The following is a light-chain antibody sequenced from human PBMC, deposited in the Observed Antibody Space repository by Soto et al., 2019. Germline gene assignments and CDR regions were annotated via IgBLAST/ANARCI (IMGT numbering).Light chain of an antibody. Sequence: DIQMTQSPSTLSASVGDRVTITCRASQSISSWLAWYQQKPGKAPKLLIYKASSLESGVPSRFSGSGSGTEFTLTISCLQPDDFATYYCQQYNGYSSWTFGQGTKVEIK. CDR1: QSISSW. CDR3: QQYNGYSSWT. CDR2: KAS. J-gene: IGKJ1*01. V-gene: IGKV1-5*03.